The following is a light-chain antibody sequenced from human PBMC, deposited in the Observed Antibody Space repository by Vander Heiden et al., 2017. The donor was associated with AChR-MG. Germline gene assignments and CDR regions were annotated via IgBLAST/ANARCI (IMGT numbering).Light chain of an antibody. J-gene: IGLJ2*01. CDR3: NSRDSSGNHLEV. Sequence: SSELPPDPAVSVALGQTVRITCQGDSLRSYYASWYQQKPGQAPVLVIYGKNNRPSGIPDRFSGSSSGNTASLTITGAQAEDEADYYCNSRDSSGNHLEVFGGGTKLTVL. CDR2: GKN. V-gene: IGLV3-19*01. CDR1: SLRSYY.